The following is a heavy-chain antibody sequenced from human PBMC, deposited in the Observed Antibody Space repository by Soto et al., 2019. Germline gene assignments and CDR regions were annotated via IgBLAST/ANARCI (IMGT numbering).Heavy chain of an antibody. D-gene: IGHD3-22*01. CDR1: GFTFSSYA. Sequence: SLGLCCSSSGFTFSSYAVDWFLQAPGKGLEYVSAISSNGGSTYYADSVKGRFTISRDNSKNTLYLQMSSLRAEDTAVYYCVKGNYDSSGYYYFRRTPHYWGQGTLVTVSS. CDR3: VKGNYDSSGYYYFRRTPHY. J-gene: IGHJ4*02. V-gene: IGHV3-64D*06. CDR2: ISSNGGST.